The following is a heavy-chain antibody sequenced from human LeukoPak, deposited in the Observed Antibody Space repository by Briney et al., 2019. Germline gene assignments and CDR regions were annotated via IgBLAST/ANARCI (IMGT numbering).Heavy chain of an antibody. CDR3: ARGGSTSYREFLYNWFDP. Sequence: PSETLSLTCTVSGGSISSGGYYWSWIRQHPGKGLEWIGYIYYSGSTNYNPSLKSRVTISVDTSKSQFSLKLRSVTAADTAVYYCARGGSTSYREFLYNWFDPWGQGTLVTVSS. D-gene: IGHD3-10*01. J-gene: IGHJ5*02. CDR1: GGSISSGGYY. V-gene: IGHV4-61*08. CDR2: IYYSGST.